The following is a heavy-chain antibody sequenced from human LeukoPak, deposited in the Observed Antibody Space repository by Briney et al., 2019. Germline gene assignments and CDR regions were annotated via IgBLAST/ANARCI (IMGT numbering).Heavy chain of an antibody. D-gene: IGHD5-24*01. CDR3: ARGRDGYNFLSRGGYYYFDY. V-gene: IGHV4-61*02. Sequence: SETLSLTCTVSGGSISSSSYYWGWIRQPPGKGLEWIGRIYTSGSTNYNPSLKSRVTISVDTSKNQFSLKLSSVTAADTAVYYCARGRDGYNFLSRGGYYYFDYWGQGTLVTVSS. CDR2: IYTSGST. CDR1: GGSISSSSYY. J-gene: IGHJ4*02.